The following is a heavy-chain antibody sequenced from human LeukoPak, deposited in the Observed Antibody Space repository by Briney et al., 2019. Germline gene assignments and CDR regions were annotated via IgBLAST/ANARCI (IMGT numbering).Heavy chain of an antibody. D-gene: IGHD3-22*01. Sequence: GRSLRLSCAISGLTFSSLSMHWVRQAPGKGLEWVANIKQDGSEKYYVDSVKGRFTISRDNAKNSLYLQMNSLRAEDTAVYYCARRYYDSSGYSFDYWGQGTLVTVSS. V-gene: IGHV3-7*01. CDR3: ARRYYDSSGYSFDY. J-gene: IGHJ4*02. CDR2: IKQDGSEK. CDR1: GLTFSSLS.